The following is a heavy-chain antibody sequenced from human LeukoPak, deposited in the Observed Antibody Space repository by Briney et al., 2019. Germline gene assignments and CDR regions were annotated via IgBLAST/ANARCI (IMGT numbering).Heavy chain of an antibody. J-gene: IGHJ4*02. CDR3: TRPLPTSRYYYDSSGPPD. D-gene: IGHD3-22*01. V-gene: IGHV3-73*01. CDR2: IRSKANSYAT. Sequence: PGGSLRLSCAASGFTFSGPAMHWVRQASGKGLEWVGRIRSKANSYATAYAASVKGRFTISRDDSKNTAYLQMNSLKTEDTAVYYCTRPLPTSRYYYDSSGPPDWGQGTLVTVSS. CDR1: GFTFSGPA.